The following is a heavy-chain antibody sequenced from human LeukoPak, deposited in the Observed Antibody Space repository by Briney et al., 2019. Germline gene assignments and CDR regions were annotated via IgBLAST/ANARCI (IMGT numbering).Heavy chain of an antibody. CDR1: GGSISSSNYY. CDR3: VRDGGGGWTGFDY. CDR2: IYYRGNT. J-gene: IGHJ4*02. D-gene: IGHD6-19*01. V-gene: IGHV4-61*01. Sequence: SSETLSLTCTVSGGSISSSNYYWGWIRQPPGKGLEWIGYIYYRGNTNYNPSLKSRVTISEDTSKNQFSLKLSFVSAADTAVYYCVRDGGGGWTGFDYWGQGTLVTVSS.